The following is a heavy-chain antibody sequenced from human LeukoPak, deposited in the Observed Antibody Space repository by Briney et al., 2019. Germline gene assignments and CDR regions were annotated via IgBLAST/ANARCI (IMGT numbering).Heavy chain of an antibody. CDR3: ARAGITVTGAFDY. D-gene: IGHD6-19*01. Sequence: GGSLRLSCAASGFTFSSYAMSWVRQAPGKGLEWVSVIYSGGYTYYADSVKGRFTISRDNSKNTLYLQMNSLRAEDTAVYYCARAGITVTGAFDYWGQGTLVTVSS. J-gene: IGHJ4*02. V-gene: IGHV3-66*01. CDR1: GFTFSSYA. CDR2: IYSGGYT.